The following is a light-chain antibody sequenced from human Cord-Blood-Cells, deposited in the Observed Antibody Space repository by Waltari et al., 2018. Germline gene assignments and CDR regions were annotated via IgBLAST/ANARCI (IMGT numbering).Light chain of an antibody. Sequence: SSELTQDTAVSVALGQTVRITCHGDSLRSYYASWYPQKPGQAPVLVIYGKNNRPSGIPDRISGSSSGNTASLAITGAQAEDEADYYCNSRDSSGNHYVFGTGTKVTVL. J-gene: IGLJ1*01. CDR2: GKN. V-gene: IGLV3-19*01. CDR1: SLRSYY. CDR3: NSRDSSGNHYV.